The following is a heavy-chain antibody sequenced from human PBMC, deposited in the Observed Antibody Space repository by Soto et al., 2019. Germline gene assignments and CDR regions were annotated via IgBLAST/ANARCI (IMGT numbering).Heavy chain of an antibody. V-gene: IGHV1-69*13. D-gene: IGHD3-9*01. CDR3: ARDTSTHYDILTGYPPYHIDY. J-gene: IGHJ4*02. CDR2: LIPIFGTA. Sequence: ASVKVSCKASGGTCSSYAISWVRPAPGQGREWKGWLIPIFGTANSAQKFKGRVTINADESPTTAYMERSSLRSEDTAVYYCARDTSTHYDILTGYPPYHIDYRSQGTLVTVSS. CDR1: GGTCSSYA.